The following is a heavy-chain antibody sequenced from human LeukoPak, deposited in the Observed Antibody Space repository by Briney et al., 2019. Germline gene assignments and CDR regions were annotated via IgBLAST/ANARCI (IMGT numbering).Heavy chain of an antibody. V-gene: IGHV4-59*01. CDR3: ARDGYSGNDGL. CDR1: GGSISSYY. J-gene: IGHJ4*02. D-gene: IGHD5-12*01. Sequence: SETLSLTCTASGGSISSYYWSWIRQPPGKGLEWIGYIYHSGSTNYNPSLTSRVTISVDTSKNQFSLKLSSVTAADTAVYYCARDGYSGNDGLWGQGTLVTVSS. CDR2: IYHSGST.